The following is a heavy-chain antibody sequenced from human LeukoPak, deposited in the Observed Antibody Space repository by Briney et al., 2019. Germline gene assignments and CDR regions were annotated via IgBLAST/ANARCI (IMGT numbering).Heavy chain of an antibody. D-gene: IGHD5-18*01. V-gene: IGHV5-51*01. CDR2: IYPGDSDT. CDR3: ARSHSYGSNYYYYGMDV. CDR1: GYSFTSYW. Sequence: GESLKISCKGSGYSFTSYWIGWVRQMPGKGLEWMVIIYPGDSDTRYSPSFQGQVTISADKSISTAYLQWSSLKASDTAMYYCARSHSYGSNYYYYGMDVWGQGTTVTVSS. J-gene: IGHJ6*02.